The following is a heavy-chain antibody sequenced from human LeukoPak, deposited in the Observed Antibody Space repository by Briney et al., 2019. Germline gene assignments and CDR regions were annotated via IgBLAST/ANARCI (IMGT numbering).Heavy chain of an antibody. CDR3: ARDHVLWFGEFYGMDV. D-gene: IGHD3-10*01. Sequence: ASVKVSCKASGYTFTVYYMHWVRQAPGQGLGWMGWINPNSGGTNYAQKFQSRVTMTRDTSISTAYMELSRLRSDDTAVYYCARDHVLWFGEFYGMDVWGQGTTVTVSS. V-gene: IGHV1-2*02. CDR1: GYTFTVYY. CDR2: INPNSGGT. J-gene: IGHJ6*02.